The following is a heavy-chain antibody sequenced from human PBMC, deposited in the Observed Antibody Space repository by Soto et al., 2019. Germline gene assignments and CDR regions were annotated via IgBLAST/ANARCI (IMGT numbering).Heavy chain of an antibody. Sequence: GGSLRLSCAASGFTFNSYGMHWVRQGPGNGLEWVAFISYDSTKTYYADSMKGRFTISRDNSKNTLYLQMNSLRAEDTAVYYCAKSLYDYVWGTPTYFDYWGQGTLVTVSS. J-gene: IGHJ4*02. CDR1: GFTFNSYG. CDR2: ISYDSTKT. V-gene: IGHV3-30*18. D-gene: IGHD3-16*01. CDR3: AKSLYDYVWGTPTYFDY.